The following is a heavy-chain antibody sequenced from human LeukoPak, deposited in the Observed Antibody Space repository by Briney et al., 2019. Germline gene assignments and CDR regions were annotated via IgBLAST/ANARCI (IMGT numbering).Heavy chain of an antibody. V-gene: IGHV1-2*02. CDR3: ARDPDTWSVIDY. CDR1: GYTFTGYY. J-gene: IGHJ4*02. D-gene: IGHD4-4*01. CDR2: INPNSGGT. Sequence: ASVKVSCTASGYTFTGYYMHWVRQAPGQGLEWMGWINPNSGGTNYAQKFQGRVTMTRDTSISTAYMELSRLRSDDTAVYYCARDPDTWSVIDYWGQGTLVTVSS.